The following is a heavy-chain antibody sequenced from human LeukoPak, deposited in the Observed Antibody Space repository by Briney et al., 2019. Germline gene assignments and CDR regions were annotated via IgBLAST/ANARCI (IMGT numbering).Heavy chain of an antibody. CDR2: INPSGGST. J-gene: IGHJ6*03. V-gene: IGHV1-46*01. CDR3: ARAYYDYVWGSGYYYYMDV. CDR1: GYTFTSYY. D-gene: IGHD3-16*01. Sequence: ASVKVSCKASGYTFTSYYMHWVRQAPGQGLEWLGIINPSGGSTSYAQKFQGRVTMTRDMSTSTLYMELSSLRSEDTAVYYCARAYYDYVWGSGYYYYMDVWGKGTTVTVSS.